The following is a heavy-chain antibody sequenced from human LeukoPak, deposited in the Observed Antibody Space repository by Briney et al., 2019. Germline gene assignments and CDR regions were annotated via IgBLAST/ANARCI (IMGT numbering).Heavy chain of an antibody. CDR1: GFTFSSYV. Sequence: KPGRSLRLSCAASGFTFSSYVMNWVRQAPGKGLEWVSSISSRSSYIYYADSVKGRFTISRDNAKNSLYLQMNSLRAEDTAVYYCARAAYSYGPRGFDYWGQGILVTVSS. V-gene: IGHV3-21*01. J-gene: IGHJ4*02. CDR2: ISSRSSYI. CDR3: ARAAYSYGPRGFDY. D-gene: IGHD3-16*01.